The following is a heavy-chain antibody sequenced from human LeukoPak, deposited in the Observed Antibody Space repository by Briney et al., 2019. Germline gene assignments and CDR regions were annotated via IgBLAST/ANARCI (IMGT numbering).Heavy chain of an antibody. CDR2: IDHIGTT. J-gene: IGHJ3*02. D-gene: IGHD2-15*01. CDR1: GGSLSCYY. CDR3: AREDMVVGGASDI. V-gene: IGHV4-34*01. Sequence: SETLSLTCEVFGGSLSCYYWSWIRQSPRQGLEWIGEIDHIGTTNYNPSLKTRVTMSVDTSKSQFSLKLTSVTAADTAVYYCAREDMVVGGASDIWGQGTTVSVST.